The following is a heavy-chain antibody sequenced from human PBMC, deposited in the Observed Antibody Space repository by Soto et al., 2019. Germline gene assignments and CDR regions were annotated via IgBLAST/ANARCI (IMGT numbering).Heavy chain of an antibody. J-gene: IGHJ5*02. CDR2: IYYSGST. CDR3: ARLGDRITIPGMNWFDP. V-gene: IGHV4-59*08. CDR1: GGSISSYY. D-gene: IGHD3-3*01. Sequence: SETLSLTCTVSGGSISSYYWSWIRQPPGKGLEWIGYIYYSGSTNYNPSLKSRVTISVDTSKNQFSLKLSSVTAADTAVYYCARLGDRITIPGMNWFDPWGQGTLVTVSS.